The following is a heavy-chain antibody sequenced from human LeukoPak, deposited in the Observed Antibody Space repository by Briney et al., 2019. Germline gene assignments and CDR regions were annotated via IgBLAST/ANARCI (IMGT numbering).Heavy chain of an antibody. CDR2: ISSSSSYI. V-gene: IGHV3-21*01. D-gene: IGHD6-13*01. J-gene: IGHJ5*02. CDR3: ARGIAAAGTNWFDP. Sequence: GGSPRLSCAASGFTFSSYSMNWVRQAPGKGLEWVSSISSSSSYIYYADSVKGRFTISRDNAKNSLYLQMNSLRAEDTAVYYCARGIAAAGTNWFDPWGQGTLVTVSS. CDR1: GFTFSSYS.